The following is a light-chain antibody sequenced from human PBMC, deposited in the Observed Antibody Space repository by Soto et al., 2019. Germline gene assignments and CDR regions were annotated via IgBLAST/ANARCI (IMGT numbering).Light chain of an antibody. CDR3: QQYRSSLRT. Sequence: EIVFTQSPGTLSLSPGERATLSCRASQSVSSSYLAWYQQKPGQAPRLLIYGASSRATGIPDRFSGSGSGTDFTLTISRLEPEDSAVYYCQQYRSSLRTFGQGTKVDIK. J-gene: IGKJ1*01. CDR1: QSVSSSY. V-gene: IGKV3-20*01. CDR2: GAS.